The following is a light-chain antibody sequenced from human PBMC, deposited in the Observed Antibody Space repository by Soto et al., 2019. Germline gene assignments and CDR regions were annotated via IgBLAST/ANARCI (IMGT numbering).Light chain of an antibody. V-gene: IGLV1-47*01. CDR3: AAWDDSLSGVV. CDR2: RNS. J-gene: IGLJ2*01. Sequence: QAVVTQPPSASGTPGQRVTISCSGSSSNIGSNYVCWYQQLPGTVPQLLIYRNSERPSGVPDRFSGSKSGTSASLAISGLRSEDEADYYCAAWDDSLSGVVFGGGTQLTVL. CDR1: SSNIGSNY.